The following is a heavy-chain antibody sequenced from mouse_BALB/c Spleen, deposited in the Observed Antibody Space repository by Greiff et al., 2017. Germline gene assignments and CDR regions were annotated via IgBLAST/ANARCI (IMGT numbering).Heavy chain of an antibody. V-gene: IGHV5-6-5*01. D-gene: IGHD2-1*01. CDR1: GFTFSSYA. J-gene: IGHJ3*01. CDR3: ARGPGGNYGFAY. Sequence: EVKVVESGGGLVKPGGSLKLSCAASGFTFSSYAMSWVRQTPEKRLEWVASISSGGSTYYPDSVKGRFTISRDNARNILYLQMSSLRSEDTAMYYCARGPGGNYGFAYWGQGTLVTVSA. CDR2: ISSGGST.